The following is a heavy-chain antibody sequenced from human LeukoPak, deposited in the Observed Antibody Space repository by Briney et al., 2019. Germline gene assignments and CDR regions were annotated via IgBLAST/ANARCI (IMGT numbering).Heavy chain of an antibody. J-gene: IGHJ4*02. CDR3: ARVRGDNTGWDS. V-gene: IGHV3-7*01. D-gene: IGHD3-10*01. Sequence: GGSLXLSCAASGFTFSNYWMNWVRLAPGKGLEWVASIKQDGSEKYYVDSVKGRFTISRDNAKNSLYLQMNTLRAEDTAVYFCARVRGDNTGWDSWGQGTLVTVSS. CDR2: IKQDGSEK. CDR1: GFTFSNYW.